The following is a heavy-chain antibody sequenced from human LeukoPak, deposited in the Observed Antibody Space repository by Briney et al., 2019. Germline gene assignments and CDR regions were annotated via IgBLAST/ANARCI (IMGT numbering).Heavy chain of an antibody. D-gene: IGHD5-24*01. J-gene: IGHJ6*02. CDR3: AREATGFYGMDV. CDR1: GFTFGSYD. V-gene: IGHV3-13*01. CDR2: IGTAGDT. Sequence: PGGSLRLSCAASGFTFGSYDMHWVRQATGKGLEWVSAIGTAGDTYYPGSVKGRFTISRGNAKNSLYLQMNSLRAGDTAVYYCAREATGFYGMDVWGQGTTVTVSS.